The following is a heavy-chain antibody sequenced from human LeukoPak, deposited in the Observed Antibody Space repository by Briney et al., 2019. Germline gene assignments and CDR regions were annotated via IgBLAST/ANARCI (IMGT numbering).Heavy chain of an antibody. D-gene: IGHD2-21*02. CDR2: IVVGSGNT. CDR1: GFTFTGSA. J-gene: IGHJ6*02. CDR3: AADPGVTFYYYGMDV. Sequence: SVKVSCKASGFTFTGSAMQWVRQARGQRLEWIGWIVVGSGNTNYAQKFQERVTITRDMSTSTAYMELSSLRSEDTAAYYCAADPGVTFYYYGMDVWGQGTTVTVSS. V-gene: IGHV1-58*02.